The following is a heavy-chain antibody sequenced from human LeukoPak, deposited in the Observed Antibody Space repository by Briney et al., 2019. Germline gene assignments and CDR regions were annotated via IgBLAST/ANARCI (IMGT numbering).Heavy chain of an antibody. D-gene: IGHD5-24*01. Sequence: ASVKVSCKASGYTFTSYGISWVRQAPGQGLEWMGWISAFSGSTNDAQKFQGRVTMTTDTSTSTAYMELRSLRSDDTAVYYCARDRDGYNGGDYWGQGTLVTVSS. J-gene: IGHJ4*02. CDR2: ISAFSGST. CDR1: GYTFTSYG. CDR3: ARDRDGYNGGDY. V-gene: IGHV1-18*01.